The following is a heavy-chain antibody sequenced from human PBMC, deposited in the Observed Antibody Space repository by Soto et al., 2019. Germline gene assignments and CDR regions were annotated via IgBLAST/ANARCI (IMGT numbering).Heavy chain of an antibody. CDR3: AKGGPMVRGPRGYFDY. Sequence: QVQLVESGGGVVQPGRSLRLSCAASGFTFSSYGMHWVRQAPGKGLEWVAVISYDGSNKYYADSVKGRFTISRDNSKNTLYLQMNRLRAEATAVYYCAKGGPMVRGPRGYFDYWGQGTLVTVSS. CDR1: GFTFSSYG. CDR2: ISYDGSNK. D-gene: IGHD3-10*01. J-gene: IGHJ4*02. V-gene: IGHV3-30*18.